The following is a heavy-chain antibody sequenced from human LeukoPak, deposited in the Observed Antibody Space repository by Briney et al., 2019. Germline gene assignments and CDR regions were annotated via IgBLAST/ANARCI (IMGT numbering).Heavy chain of an antibody. CDR3: AKDSCSGGSCYGDY. V-gene: IGHV3-23*01. CDR1: GFTFSSYA. Sequence: GGSLRLSCAASGFTFSSYAISWVRQAPGKGLEWVSGISGSGGSTYYADSVKGLFTISRDNSKKTLYLQMNSLTAEDTAVYYCAKDSCSGGSCYGDYWGRGTLVTVSP. CDR2: ISGSGGST. J-gene: IGHJ4*02. D-gene: IGHD2-15*01.